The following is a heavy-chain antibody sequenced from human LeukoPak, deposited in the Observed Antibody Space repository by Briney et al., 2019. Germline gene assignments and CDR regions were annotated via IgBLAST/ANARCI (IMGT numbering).Heavy chain of an antibody. J-gene: IGHJ5*02. CDR3: AKGRNWFDP. CDR1: GASFSGHY. V-gene: IGHV4-4*09. CDR2: IYSDGTT. Sequence: PSETLSLTCSVSGASFSGHYWTWIRQTPGTGLQWIGYIYSDGTTKYNPSFKSRVTISIDMSQNQFSLTLNSVTAADTAVYYCAKGRNWFDPWGQGTLVTVPS.